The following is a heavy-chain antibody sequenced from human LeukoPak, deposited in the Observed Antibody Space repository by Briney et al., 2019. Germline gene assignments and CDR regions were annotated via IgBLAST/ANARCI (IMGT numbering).Heavy chain of an antibody. V-gene: IGHV3-30*02. J-gene: IGHJ6*03. CDR2: IRYDGSNK. Sequence: GGSLRLSCAASGFTFSNYGMHWVRQAPGKGLEGVTFIRYDGSNKDYADSVKGRFTISRDNSKNTVALQMNSLRTEDTAVYYCASIPTPSHYNHMDVWGKGPTVTISS. D-gene: IGHD3-10*01. CDR3: ASIPTPSHYNHMDV. CDR1: GFTFSNYG.